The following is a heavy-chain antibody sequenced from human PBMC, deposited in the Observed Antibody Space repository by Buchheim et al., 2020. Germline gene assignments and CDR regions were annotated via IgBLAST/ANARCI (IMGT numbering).Heavy chain of an antibody. J-gene: IGHJ6*02. V-gene: IGHV3-23*01. D-gene: IGHD3-10*01. Sequence: EVQLLESGGGLVQPGGSLRLSCAASGFTFSSYAMSWVRQAPGKGLEWVSAISGSGGSTYYADSVKGRFTISRDNSKNTLYLQMNSLRAEDTAVYYCARAVITMVRGVDRALLDYYGMDVWGQGTT. CDR2: ISGSGGST. CDR1: GFTFSSYA. CDR3: ARAVITMVRGVDRALLDYYGMDV.